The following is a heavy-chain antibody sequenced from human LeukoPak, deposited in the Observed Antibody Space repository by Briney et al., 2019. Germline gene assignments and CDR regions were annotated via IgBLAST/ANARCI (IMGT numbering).Heavy chain of an antibody. V-gene: IGHV4-59*01. D-gene: IGHD1-26*01. Sequence: SETLSLTCSVSGGSIRSYYWSWIRQPPGKGLEWIGYIYYTGSTNYNPSLKSRATISVDTSKNQFSLNLSSVTAADTAVYYCARGRVSGSYLRAFNYWGQGTLVTVSS. J-gene: IGHJ4*02. CDR1: GGSIRSYY. CDR3: ARGRVSGSYLRAFNY. CDR2: IYYTGST.